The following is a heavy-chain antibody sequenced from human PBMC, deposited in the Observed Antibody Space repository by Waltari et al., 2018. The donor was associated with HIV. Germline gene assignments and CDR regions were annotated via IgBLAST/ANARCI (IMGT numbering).Heavy chain of an antibody. CDR1: GDSVSSDSAA. CDR3: VRDAFGLDY. CDR2: TYLRSKWHE. J-gene: IGHJ4*02. Sequence: QVYLQQSGPEMVKPSETLTLACVISGDSVSSDSAAWNWVRQSPSRGLEWLGRTYLRSKWHEDYAASVKGRIAIDADSAENRFTLHLNHVTPEDTAVYFCVRDAFGLDYWGQGILVTVSS. D-gene: IGHD3-16*01. V-gene: IGHV6-1*01.